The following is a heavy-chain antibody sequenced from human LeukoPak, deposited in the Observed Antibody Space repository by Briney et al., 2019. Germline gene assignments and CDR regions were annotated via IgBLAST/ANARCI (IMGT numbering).Heavy chain of an antibody. CDR3: ARDTGYYFGSGNYLYYFDY. Sequence: SETLSLTCTVFGGSISSYYWSLIRQPAGKGLEWIGRMYTSGSTNYNPSLKSRVTMSVDTSKNQFSLKLSSVTAADTAVYYCARDTGYYFGSGNYLYYFDYWGQGTLVTVSS. V-gene: IGHV4-4*07. D-gene: IGHD3-10*01. CDR1: GGSISSYY. J-gene: IGHJ4*02. CDR2: MYTSGST.